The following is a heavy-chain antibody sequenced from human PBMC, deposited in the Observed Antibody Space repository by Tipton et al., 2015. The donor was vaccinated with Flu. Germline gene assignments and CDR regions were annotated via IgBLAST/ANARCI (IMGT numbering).Heavy chain of an antibody. CDR3: AKSGGFDS. D-gene: IGHD1-26*01. CDR1: GFTFRTNG. CDR2: IRSDETTE. Sequence: SLRLSCAASGFTFRTNGMHWVRQAPGKGLEWVAHIRSDETTEYADSVKGRFTISRDNSKDMLYLQMNSLRAEDTVVFYCAKSGGFDSWNQGALVIVSS. V-gene: IGHV3-30*02. J-gene: IGHJ4*02.